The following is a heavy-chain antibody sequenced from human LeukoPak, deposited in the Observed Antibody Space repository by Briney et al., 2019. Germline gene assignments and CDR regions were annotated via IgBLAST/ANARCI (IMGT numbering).Heavy chain of an antibody. CDR2: INWNGGST. CDR1: GFTFDDFG. Sequence: TGGSLRLSCAASGFTFDDFGMSWVRQGPGKGLEWVSGINWNGGSTGYADSVKGRFTISRDNAKKSLYLQMNSLRAEDTALYYCARAPTTTVTTIDYWGQGTLVTVSS. D-gene: IGHD4-17*01. J-gene: IGHJ4*02. CDR3: ARAPTTTVTTIDY. V-gene: IGHV3-20*04.